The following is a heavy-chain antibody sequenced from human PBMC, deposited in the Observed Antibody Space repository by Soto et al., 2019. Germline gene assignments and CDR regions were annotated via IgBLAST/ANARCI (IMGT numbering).Heavy chain of an antibody. V-gene: IGHV4-31*03. D-gene: IGHD1-1*01. CDR2: IYYTGNT. CDR1: GGSISRGGYY. Sequence: SETLSLTCTVSGGSISRGGYYWSWIRQHPGKGLEWIGYIYYTGNTYYNPSLKSRVDISVDTSKNQISLKLSSATAADTAVYYCARATGRNWFDPWGQGTLVTVSS. CDR3: ARATGRNWFDP. J-gene: IGHJ5*02.